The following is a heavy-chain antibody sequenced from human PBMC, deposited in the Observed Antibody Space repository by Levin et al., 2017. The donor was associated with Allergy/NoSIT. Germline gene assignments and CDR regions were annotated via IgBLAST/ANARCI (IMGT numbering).Heavy chain of an antibody. CDR1: GGSISSGGYY. Sequence: SQTLSLTCTVSGGSISSGGYYSSWIRQHPGKGLEWIGYIYYSGSTYYNPSLKSRVTISVDTSKNQFSLKLSSVTAADTAVYYCARDGGSSGKGVDPWGQGTLVTVSS. CDR3: ARDGGSSGKGVDP. V-gene: IGHV4-31*03. D-gene: IGHD6-6*01. CDR2: IYYSGST. J-gene: IGHJ5*02.